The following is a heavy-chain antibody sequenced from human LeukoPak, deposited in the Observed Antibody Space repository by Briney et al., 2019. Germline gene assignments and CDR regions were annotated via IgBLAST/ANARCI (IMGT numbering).Heavy chain of an antibody. CDR3: ARERSLGIPVAGTIFDY. Sequence: GGSLRLSCAASGFSISSNYRGWVRQAPGKGLEWVSVIYSSGSTYYADSVKGRFTISRDNSKNTLYLQMYSLRAEDTAVYYCARERSLGIPVAGTIFDYWGQGTLVTVSS. V-gene: IGHV3-66*01. CDR2: IYSSGST. D-gene: IGHD6-19*01. CDR1: GFSISSNY. J-gene: IGHJ4*02.